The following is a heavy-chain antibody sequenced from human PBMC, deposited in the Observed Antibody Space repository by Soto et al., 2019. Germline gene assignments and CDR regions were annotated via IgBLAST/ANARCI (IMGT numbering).Heavy chain of an antibody. Sequence: QVQLVESGGGVVQPGRSLRLSCAASGFTFSSYGMHWVRQAPGKGLEWVAVIWYDGSNKYYADSVKGRFTISRDNSKNTLYLQMNSLRPEDTAVYYCARESASGMATICWGQGTLVTVSS. D-gene: IGHD1-26*01. CDR1: GFTFSSYG. CDR3: ARESASGMATIC. CDR2: IWYDGSNK. J-gene: IGHJ4*02. V-gene: IGHV3-33*01.